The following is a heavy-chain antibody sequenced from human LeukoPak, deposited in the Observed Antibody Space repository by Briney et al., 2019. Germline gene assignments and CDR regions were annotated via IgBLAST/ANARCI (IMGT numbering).Heavy chain of an antibody. CDR1: GYKFTNYY. CDR2: MNPSGGST. Sequence: ASVKVSCKASGYKFTNYYMHWVRQAPGHGLEWMGIMNPSGGSTNYAQKFQGRVTVTRDTSTSTVYMELRSLRSDDTAVYFCARELYGDYVGPGDYWGQGTLVTVSS. J-gene: IGHJ4*02. D-gene: IGHD4-17*01. V-gene: IGHV1-46*01. CDR3: ARELYGDYVGPGDY.